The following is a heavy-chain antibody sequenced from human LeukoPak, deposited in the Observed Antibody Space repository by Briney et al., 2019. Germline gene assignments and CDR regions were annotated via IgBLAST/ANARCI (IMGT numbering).Heavy chain of an antibody. V-gene: IGHV4-59*01. Sequence: SETLSLTCTVSGGSISNYYWSWIRQPPGKGLEWIGYIHYSGSTNYNPSLKSRATISVDTSKNQFSLKLSSVTAADTAVYYCARDYGYSSSWYDYWGQGTLVTVSS. D-gene: IGHD6-13*01. CDR1: GGSISNYY. CDR2: IHYSGST. J-gene: IGHJ4*02. CDR3: ARDYGYSSSWYDY.